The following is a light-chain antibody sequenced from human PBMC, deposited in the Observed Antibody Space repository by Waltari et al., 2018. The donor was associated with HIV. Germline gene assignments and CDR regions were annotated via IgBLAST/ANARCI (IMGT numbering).Light chain of an antibody. Sequence: QSALPQPASVSGSPGQSITISCTGTRSDVGSYNLVSWYQQHPGKAPKLMIYEVSNRPSGVSNRFSGSKSGNTASLTISGLQAEDEADYYCCSYAGSSTWVFGGGTKLTVL. J-gene: IGLJ3*02. V-gene: IGLV2-23*02. CDR3: CSYAGSSTWV. CDR1: RSDVGSYNL. CDR2: EVS.